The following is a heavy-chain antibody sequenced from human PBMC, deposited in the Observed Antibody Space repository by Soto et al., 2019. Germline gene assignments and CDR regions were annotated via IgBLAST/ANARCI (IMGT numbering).Heavy chain of an antibody. CDR3: TRAVRGYYYGSGSYSRFDP. J-gene: IGHJ5*02. D-gene: IGHD3-10*01. CDR1: GFTFGDYA. V-gene: IGHV3-49*03. Sequence: GGSLRLSCTASGFTFGDYAMSWFRQAPGKGLEWVGFIRSKAYGGTTEYAASVKGRFTISRDDSKSIAYLQMNSLKTEDTAVYYCTRAVRGYYYGSGSYSRFDPWGQGTLVTVSS. CDR2: IRSKAYGGTT.